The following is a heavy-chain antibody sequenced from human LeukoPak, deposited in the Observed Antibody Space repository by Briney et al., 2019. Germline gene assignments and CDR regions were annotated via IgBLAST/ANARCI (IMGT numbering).Heavy chain of an antibody. CDR1: GFTFSSYS. CDR3: ARDNYYDSSGSSFDY. Sequence: GGSLRLSCAASGFTFSSYSMSWVRQAPGKGLEWVSSITSSSSYIYYADSLKGRFTISRDNAKNSLYLQMNSLRAEDTAVYYCARDNYYDSSGSSFDYWGQGTLVTVSS. V-gene: IGHV3-21*01. J-gene: IGHJ4*02. CDR2: ITSSSSYI. D-gene: IGHD3-22*01.